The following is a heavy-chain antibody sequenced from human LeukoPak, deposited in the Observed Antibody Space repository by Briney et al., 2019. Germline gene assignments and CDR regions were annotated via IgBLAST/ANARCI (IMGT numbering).Heavy chain of an antibody. D-gene: IGHD3-22*01. V-gene: IGHV4-38-2*02. CDR1: GYSISSGYY. Sequence: ASETLSLTCTVSGYSISSGYYWGWIRQPPGKGLEWIGSIYHSGSTSYNPSLKSRVTISVDTSKIQCSLKLSSVTAADTAVYYCARAGYYDSSGYILVPALDPDRLGDFYYWGQGTLVTVSS. CDR2: IYHSGST. CDR3: ARAGYYDSSGYILVPALDPDRLGDFYY. J-gene: IGHJ4*02.